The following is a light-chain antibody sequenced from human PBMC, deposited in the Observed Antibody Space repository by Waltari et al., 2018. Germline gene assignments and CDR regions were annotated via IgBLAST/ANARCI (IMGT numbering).Light chain of an antibody. CDR1: QSIGSN. Sequence: DIQMTQSPSTLSASVRDRVTITCRASQSIGSNLAWYQQKPGKAPKLLIYKASTLKSGVPSRFSGSGSGTEFTLTISSLQPDDFATYHCQQYNSGWTFGQGTKVEIK. CDR2: KAS. J-gene: IGKJ1*01. V-gene: IGKV1-5*03. CDR3: QQYNSGWT.